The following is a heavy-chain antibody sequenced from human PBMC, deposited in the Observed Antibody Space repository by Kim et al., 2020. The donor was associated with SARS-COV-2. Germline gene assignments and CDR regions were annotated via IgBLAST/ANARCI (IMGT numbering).Heavy chain of an antibody. CDR1: GGSFSGYY. D-gene: IGHD3-22*01. V-gene: IGHV4-34*01. CDR2: INHSGST. CDR3: ARGPRVVVAIFLGFVY. Sequence: SETLSLTCAVYGGSFSGYYWSWIRQPPGKGLEWIGEINHSGSTNYNPSLKSRVTISVDTSKNQFSLKLSSVTAADTAVYYCARGPRVVVAIFLGFVYWGQGTLVTVSS. J-gene: IGHJ4*02.